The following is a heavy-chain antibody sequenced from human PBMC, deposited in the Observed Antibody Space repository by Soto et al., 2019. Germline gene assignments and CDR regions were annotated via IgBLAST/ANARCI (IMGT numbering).Heavy chain of an antibody. CDR3: ARDDATYCGGDCYRYFYYGMDV. CDR2: IIPMFPTA. J-gene: IGHJ6*02. CDR1: GGTFSNHA. V-gene: IGHV1-69*13. D-gene: IGHD2-21*02. Sequence: SVKVSCKASGGTFSNHAISWVRQAPGQGLEWVGGIIPMFPTADYAQRFQGRVTITADDSTTTVYMELSGLRSEDTAMYYCARDDATYCGGDCYRYFYYGMDVWAQGTTVTVSS.